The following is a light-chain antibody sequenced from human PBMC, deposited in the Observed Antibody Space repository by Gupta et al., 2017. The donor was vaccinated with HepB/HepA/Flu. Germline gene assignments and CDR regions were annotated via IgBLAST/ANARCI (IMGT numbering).Light chain of an antibody. CDR2: WAS. CDR3: QQYYDTPIS. Sequence: DLLLIHSEDTLSVSLGERATINCKSSQNVLYSNNKDFLAWYQQKPGHHPKLLISWASTRESGVPDRFSGSRSGTDFTLSISSLQAEYVSVYYCQQYYDTPISFGQGKRLEI. J-gene: IGKJ5*01. CDR1: QNVLYSNNKDF. V-gene: IGKV4-1*01.